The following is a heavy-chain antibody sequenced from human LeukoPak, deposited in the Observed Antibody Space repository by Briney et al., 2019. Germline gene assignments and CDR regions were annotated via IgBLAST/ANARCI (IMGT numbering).Heavy chain of an antibody. J-gene: IGHJ4*02. Sequence: GGSLRLSCAASGFTFSSYGMHWARQAPGKGLEWVAVIWYDGSNKYYADSVKGRFTISRDNAKNSLYLQMNSLRAEDTAVYYCARDAPGSAAAAGLWGQGTLVTVSS. CDR3: ARDAPGSAAAAGL. D-gene: IGHD6-13*01. CDR1: GFTFSSYG. CDR2: IWYDGSNK. V-gene: IGHV3-33*01.